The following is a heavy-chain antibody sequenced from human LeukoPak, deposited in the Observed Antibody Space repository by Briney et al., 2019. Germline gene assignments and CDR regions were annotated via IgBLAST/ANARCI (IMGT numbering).Heavy chain of an antibody. J-gene: IGHJ5*02. V-gene: IGHV4-34*01. CDR1: GGSFSGYY. D-gene: IGHD3-10*01. CDR3: ARGSPYGRNWFDP. CDR2: INHSGST. Sequence: SETPSLTCAVYGGSFSGYYWSWIRQPPGKGLEWIGEINHSGSTNYNPSLKSRVTISVDTSKNQFSLKLSSVTAADTAVYYCARGSPYGRNWFDPWGQGTLVTVSS.